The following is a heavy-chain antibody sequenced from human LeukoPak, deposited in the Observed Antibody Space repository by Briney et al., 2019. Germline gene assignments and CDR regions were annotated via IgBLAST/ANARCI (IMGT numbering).Heavy chain of an antibody. CDR2: IYYSGST. V-gene: IGHV4-39*07. J-gene: IGHJ4*02. D-gene: IGHD6-13*01. Sequence: SETLSLTCTVSGGSISSSSDYWGWIRQPPGKGLEWIRSIYYSGSTYYNPSLKSRVTISVDTSKNQFSLKLSSVTAADTAVYYCARVRSDSSSWFLYYFDYWGQGTLVTVSS. CDR3: ARVRSDSSSWFLYYFDY. CDR1: GGSISSSSDY.